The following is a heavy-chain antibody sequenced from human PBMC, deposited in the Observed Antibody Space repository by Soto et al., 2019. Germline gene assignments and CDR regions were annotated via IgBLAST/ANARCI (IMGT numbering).Heavy chain of an antibody. D-gene: IGHD2-2*01. Sequence: GASVKVSCKASGYTFTSYYMHWVRQAPGQGLEWMGIINPSGGSTSYAQKFQGRVTMTRDTSTSTVNMELSSLRSEDTAVYYCAREGFGSVSGVSDIVVVPAAPDDYYYYYYMDVWGKGTTVTVSS. CDR3: AREGFGSVSGVSDIVVVPAAPDDYYYYYYMDV. CDR2: INPSGGST. J-gene: IGHJ6*03. V-gene: IGHV1-46*03. CDR1: GYTFTSYY.